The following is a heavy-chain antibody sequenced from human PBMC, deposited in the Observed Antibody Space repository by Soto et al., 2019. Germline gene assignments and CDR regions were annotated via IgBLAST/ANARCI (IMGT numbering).Heavy chain of an antibody. V-gene: IGHV4-38-2*01. Sequence: SETLSLTCAVSGYSITSDYYWGWIRQPPGKGLGWIGSIYSGSTYYNPSLKSRVTISVDTSKNQFSLRLTSVTAADTAMYYCAKKGSYPSGKINLFDSWGQGTLVTVSS. CDR1: GYSITSDYY. J-gene: IGHJ4*02. CDR3: AKKGSYPSGKINLFDS. CDR2: IYSGST. D-gene: IGHD3-10*01.